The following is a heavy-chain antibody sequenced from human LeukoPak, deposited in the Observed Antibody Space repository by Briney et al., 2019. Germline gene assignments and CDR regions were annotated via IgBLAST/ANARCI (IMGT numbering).Heavy chain of an antibody. Sequence: GGSLRLSCAASGFTFRSYWMHWVRQAPGKGLEWVSCVIRDGSFTNYADSVKGRFTISRDNAKNTLYLQMSSLRADDTAVYFCVRDGDDFNFDYWGQGSLVTVSS. CDR2: VIRDGSFT. D-gene: IGHD5-24*01. CDR1: GFTFRSYW. V-gene: IGHV3-74*01. CDR3: VRDGDDFNFDY. J-gene: IGHJ4*02.